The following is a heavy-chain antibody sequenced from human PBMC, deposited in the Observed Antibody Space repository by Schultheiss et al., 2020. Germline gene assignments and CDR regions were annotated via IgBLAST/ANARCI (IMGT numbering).Heavy chain of an antibody. CDR1: GGSISSGDYY. V-gene: IGHV4-30-4*01. Sequence: SQTLSLTCTVSGGSISSGDYYWSWIRQPPGKGLEWIGYIYYSGSTYYNPSLKSRVTISVDTSKNQFSLKLSSVTAADTAVYYCARDRYDSSGYYLNWFDPWGQGTLVTVSS. CDR2: IYYSGST. J-gene: IGHJ5*02. D-gene: IGHD3-22*01. CDR3: ARDRYDSSGYYLNWFDP.